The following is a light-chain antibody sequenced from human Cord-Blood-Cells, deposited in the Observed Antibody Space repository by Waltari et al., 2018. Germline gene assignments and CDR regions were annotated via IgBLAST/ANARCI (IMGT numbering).Light chain of an antibody. Sequence: QSALTQPRSVSGAPGQSVTISCTGTSSDVGGYNYVLWYQKHPGKAPKLMIYEVSKRLLGGPDRFSGSKSSNTASLTISGLQAEDEADYYCGSYAGSYTLVFGTGTKVTVL. J-gene: IGLJ1*01. CDR1: SSDVGGYNY. V-gene: IGLV2-11*01. CDR3: GSYAGSYTLV. CDR2: EVS.